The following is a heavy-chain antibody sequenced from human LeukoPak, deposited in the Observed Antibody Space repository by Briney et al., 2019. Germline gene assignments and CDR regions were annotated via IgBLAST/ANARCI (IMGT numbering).Heavy chain of an antibody. CDR1: GDSVSSNSAA. V-gene: IGHV6-1*01. CDR3: ARGQWNQPLLLFDP. CDR2: TYYRSKWYN. Sequence: SQTLSLTCAISGDSVSSNSAAWNWIRQSPSRGLEWLGRTYYRSKWYNDYAVSVKSRITINPDASKNQFSLQLNSVTPEDTAVYYCARGQWNQPLLLFDPWGQGTLVTVSS. D-gene: IGHD1-14*01. J-gene: IGHJ5*02.